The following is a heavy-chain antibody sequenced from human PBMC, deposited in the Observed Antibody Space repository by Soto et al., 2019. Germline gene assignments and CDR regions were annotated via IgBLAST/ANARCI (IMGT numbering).Heavy chain of an antibody. CDR2: ISGSGQTT. Sequence: EVQLLESGGGSVQPGGSLMLSCAASGFTFSSYSLSWLRQAPGKGLEWVSGISGSGQTTHYKDSVKGRFTISRDNSRNRLYLQVNSLRAEDTAIYFCAKSRGDSWTTYFFDYWGQGALVTVSS. J-gene: IGHJ4*02. V-gene: IGHV3-23*01. D-gene: IGHD4-4*01. CDR3: AKSRGDSWTTYFFDY. CDR1: GFTFSSYS.